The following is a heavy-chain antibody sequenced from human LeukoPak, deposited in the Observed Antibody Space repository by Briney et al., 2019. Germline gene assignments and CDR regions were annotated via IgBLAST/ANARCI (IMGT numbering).Heavy chain of an antibody. CDR1: GFTFSSYA. V-gene: IGHV3-23*01. CDR3: AQGGVVPAFYYYYGMDV. J-gene: IGHJ6*02. D-gene: IGHD2-2*01. CDR2: ISGSGGST. Sequence: GGSLRLSCAAPGFTFSSYAMSWVRQAPGKGLEWVSAISGSGGSTYYADSVKGRFTISRDNSKNTLYLQMNSLRAEDTAVYCCAQGGVVPAFYYYYGMDVWGQGTTVTVSS.